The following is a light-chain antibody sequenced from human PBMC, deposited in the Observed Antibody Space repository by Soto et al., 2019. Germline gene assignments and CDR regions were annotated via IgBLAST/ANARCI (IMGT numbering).Light chain of an antibody. CDR3: SSYTGSSPV. J-gene: IGLJ2*01. CDR1: SSDVGGYNY. V-gene: IGLV2-14*01. CDR2: EVS. Sequence: QSALTQPASVSGSPGQSITISCTGTSSDVGGYNYVSWYQHHPGKAPRLMIYEVSNRPSGVSNRFSGSKSGNTASLTISGLQAEDEADYYCSSYTGSSPVSGGGTKLTVL.